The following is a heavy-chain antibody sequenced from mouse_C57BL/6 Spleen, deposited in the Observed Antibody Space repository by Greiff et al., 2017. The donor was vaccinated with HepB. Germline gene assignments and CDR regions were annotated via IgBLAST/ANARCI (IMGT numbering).Heavy chain of an antibody. V-gene: IGHV1-55*01. J-gene: IGHJ4*01. CDR2: IYPGSGST. CDR1: GYTFTSYW. D-gene: IGHD3-3*01. Sequence: QVQLQQPGAELVKPWASVKMSCKASGYTFTSYWITWVKQRPGQGLEWIGDIYPGSGSTNYNEKFKSKATLTVDTSSSTAYMQLSSLTSEDSAVYYCARSSRGFYYAMDYWGQGTSVTVSS. CDR3: ARSSRGFYYAMDY.